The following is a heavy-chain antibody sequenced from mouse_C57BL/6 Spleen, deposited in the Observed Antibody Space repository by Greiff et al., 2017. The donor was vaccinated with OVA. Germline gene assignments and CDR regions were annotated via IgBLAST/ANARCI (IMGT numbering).Heavy chain of an antibody. CDR2: IYPRSGNT. Sequence: QVQLQQSGAELARPGASVKLSCKASGYTFTSYGISWVKQRTGQGLEWIGEIYPRSGNTYYNEKFKGKATLTADKSSSTAYMELRSLTSEDSAVYFCASDYGSNRYFDVWGTGTTVTVSS. CDR3: ASDYGSNRYFDV. CDR1: GYTFTSYG. J-gene: IGHJ1*03. V-gene: IGHV1-81*01. D-gene: IGHD1-1*01.